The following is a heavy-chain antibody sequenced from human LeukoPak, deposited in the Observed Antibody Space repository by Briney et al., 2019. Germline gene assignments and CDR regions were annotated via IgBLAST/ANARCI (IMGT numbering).Heavy chain of an antibody. V-gene: IGHV4-59*01. CDR2: IDYSGST. Sequence: SETLSLTCIVPNGSLSTYYWRWIRQPPGKGLEWIGYIDYSGSTNYNPSLKSRVTMSLDTSKNHFSLRLSSVTAADSAVYYCARVSRRHTLDYWGQGTLVTVSS. J-gene: IGHJ4*02. CDR1: NGSLSTYY. CDR3: ARVSRRHTLDY.